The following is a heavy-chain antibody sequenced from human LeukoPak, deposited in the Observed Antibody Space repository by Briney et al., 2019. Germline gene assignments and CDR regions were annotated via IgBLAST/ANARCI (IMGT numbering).Heavy chain of an antibody. Sequence: ASVKVSCKASGYTFTDYYMHWVRQAPGQGLEWMGWISPNSGGTNYAQKFQGKVTMTRDTSISTAYMELSRLRSDDTAVYYCARDYVGDNWFDPWGQGTLVTVSS. V-gene: IGHV1-2*02. D-gene: IGHD3-16*01. CDR1: GYTFTDYY. CDR3: ARDYVGDNWFDP. CDR2: ISPNSGGT. J-gene: IGHJ5*02.